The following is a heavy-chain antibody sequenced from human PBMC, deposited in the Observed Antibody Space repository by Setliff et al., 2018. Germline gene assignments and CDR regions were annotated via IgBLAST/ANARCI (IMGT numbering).Heavy chain of an antibody. CDR1: AFTFKNYW. D-gene: IGHD2-2*01. CDR2: IKGDGSEK. J-gene: IGHJ4*02. Sequence: PGGSLRLSCAASAFTFKNYWMSWVRQAPGKGLEWVANIKGDGSEKFYLDSVKGRFTISRDNAKNTLYLQMNSLRAEDTAIYSCAKFSSVPGSRFFDYWGQGALVTVSS. CDR3: AKFSSVPGSRFFDY. V-gene: IGHV3-7*03.